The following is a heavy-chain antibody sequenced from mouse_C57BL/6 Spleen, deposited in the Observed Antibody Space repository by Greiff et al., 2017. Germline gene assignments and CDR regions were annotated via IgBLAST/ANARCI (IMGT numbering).Heavy chain of an antibody. Sequence: EVQLQQSGPELVKPGASVKIPCKASGYTFTDYNMDWVKQSHGKSLEWIGDINPNNGGTIYNQKFKGKATLTVDKSSRTAYMELRSLTSEDTAVYYCARRDSYAMDYWGQGTSVTVSS. CDR2: INPNNGGT. V-gene: IGHV1-18*01. J-gene: IGHJ4*01. CDR3: ARRDSYAMDY. CDR1: GYTFTDYN.